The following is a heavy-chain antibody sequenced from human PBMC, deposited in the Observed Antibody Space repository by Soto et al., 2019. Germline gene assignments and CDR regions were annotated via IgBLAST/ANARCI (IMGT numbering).Heavy chain of an antibody. CDR3: ARDVGFDYAI. J-gene: IGHJ4*02. D-gene: IGHD2-2*01. CDR2: MNEDGSEI. Sequence: EVQLVESGGALVQPGGSLRISCVVSGFNFRGYWMSWVRQAPGKGLEWVATMNEDGSEIYYVGSVKGRFAISRDNDENSLHLQMNSVSAEDTGVYFCARDVGFDYAIWGQGTLVSVSS. V-gene: IGHV3-7*01. CDR1: GFNFRGYW.